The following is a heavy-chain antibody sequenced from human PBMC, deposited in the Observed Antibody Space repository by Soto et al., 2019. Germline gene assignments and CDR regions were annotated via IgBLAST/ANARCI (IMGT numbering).Heavy chain of an antibody. Sequence: ASVKVSCKASGYSLSGYYLHWVRQAPGQGPEWMGWLNPNSGGTKYVQRFQVRVTMTRDTSISPVYLGLSRLRSDDTAVYYCARGWGIAAPGPNWFDPWGQGTLVTVSS. D-gene: IGHD6-13*01. J-gene: IGHJ5*02. V-gene: IGHV1-2*02. CDR1: GYSLSGYY. CDR2: LNPNSGGT. CDR3: ARGWGIAAPGPNWFDP.